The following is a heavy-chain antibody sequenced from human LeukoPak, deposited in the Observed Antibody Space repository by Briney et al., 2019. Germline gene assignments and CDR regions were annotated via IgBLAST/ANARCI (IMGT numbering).Heavy chain of an antibody. V-gene: IGHV1-46*01. Sequence: ASVKVSCKASGYTFTSYYMHWVRQAPGQGLEWMGIINPSGGSTSYAQKFQGRVTMTRDTSTSTVYMELSSLRSEDTAVYYCARAYSSGWPHSYYFDYWGQGTLVTVSS. CDR2: INPSGGST. J-gene: IGHJ4*02. CDR3: ARAYSSGWPHSYYFDY. CDR1: GYTFTSYY. D-gene: IGHD6-19*01.